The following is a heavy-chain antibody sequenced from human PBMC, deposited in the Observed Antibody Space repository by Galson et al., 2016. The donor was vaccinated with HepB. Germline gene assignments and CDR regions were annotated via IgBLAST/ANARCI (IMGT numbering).Heavy chain of an antibody. CDR3: AREGDPDDFWTGYYNPSYGMDV. CDR1: GFTFRTYW. V-gene: IGHV3-74*01. J-gene: IGHJ6*02. CDR2: IHSDGSGA. D-gene: IGHD3/OR15-3a*01. Sequence: SLRLSCAAPGFTFRTYWMHWVRQAPGKGLVWVSRIHSDGSGATYAASVKGRFTISRDNGKNTVYLQMNRLRAEDTAVYYCAREGDPDDFWTGYYNPSYGMDVWGQGTTVTVSS.